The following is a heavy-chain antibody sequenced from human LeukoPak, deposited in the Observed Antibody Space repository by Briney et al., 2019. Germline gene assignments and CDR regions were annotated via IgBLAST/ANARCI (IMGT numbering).Heavy chain of an antibody. CDR3: AKGKYSSSWYPPDLDY. CDR2: LSRRVGRT. CDR1: GFPYSSYD. V-gene: IGHV3-23*01. J-gene: IGHJ4*02. Sequence: PGGPLSLSYAASGFPYSSYDMLWVRQAPGKGLEWFSSLSRRVGRTDYADSVKGRFTISRDISKNTVYLEMNSLRAEDTAIYYCAKGKYSSSWYPPDLDYWGQGTLVTVSS. D-gene: IGHD6-13*01.